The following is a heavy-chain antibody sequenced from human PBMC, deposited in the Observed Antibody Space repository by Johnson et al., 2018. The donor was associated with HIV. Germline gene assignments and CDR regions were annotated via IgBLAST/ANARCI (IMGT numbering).Heavy chain of an antibody. Sequence: VQLVESGGGVVQPGRSLRLSCAASGFIFSSYGMHWVRQAPGKGLEWVAVISYDGSNKYYADSVKGRFTISRDNSKNTLYLQMNSLRAEDTAVYYCARDFPGGTDAFDIWGQGTMVTVSS. V-gene: IGHV3-30*03. CDR3: ARDFPGGTDAFDI. J-gene: IGHJ3*02. CDR1: GFIFSSYG. CDR2: ISYDGSNK. D-gene: IGHD1-1*01.